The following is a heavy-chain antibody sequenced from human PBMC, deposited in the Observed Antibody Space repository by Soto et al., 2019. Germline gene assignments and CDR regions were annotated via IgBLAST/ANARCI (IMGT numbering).Heavy chain of an antibody. CDR2: IYYSGST. J-gene: IGHJ4*02. CDR1: GGSISSGDYY. Sequence: QVQLQESGPGLVKPSQTLSLTCTVSGGSISSGDYYWSWIRQPPGKGLEWIGSIYYSGSTYYNPSPKTRITISVDTSKNQFSLKLNSVTAADTAMYYCASRHSSPYFDYWGQGTLVTVSS. V-gene: IGHV4-30-4*01. D-gene: IGHD6-13*01. CDR3: ASRHSSPYFDY.